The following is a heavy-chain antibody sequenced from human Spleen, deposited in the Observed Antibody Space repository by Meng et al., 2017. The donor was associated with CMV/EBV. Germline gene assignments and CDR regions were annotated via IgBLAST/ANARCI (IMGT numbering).Heavy chain of an antibody. Sequence: ASVKVSCKASGYTFTSYGISWVRQAPGQGLEWMGWISAYNGNTNYAQKLQGRVTMTTDTSTSTAYMELRSLRSDDTAVYYCASYCSSTSGYTGYYYGMDVWGQGTTVTVSS. CDR2: ISAYNGNT. J-gene: IGHJ6*02. CDR3: ASYCSSTSGYTGYYYGMDV. D-gene: IGHD2-2*02. V-gene: IGHV1-18*01. CDR1: GYTFTSYG.